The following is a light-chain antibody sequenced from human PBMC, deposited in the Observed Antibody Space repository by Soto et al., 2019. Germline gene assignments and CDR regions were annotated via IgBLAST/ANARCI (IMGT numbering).Light chain of an antibody. CDR1: NSHVGGYNY. V-gene: IGLV2-14*01. Sequence: QSALTQPASVTGTPGKSITIPCTGTNSHVGGYNYVSWYQQHPGKAPQVLIYKVTNRPTGVSNPFSDSKFDNTASLTISGLQANYEADYYCSSYTGRHTWLFDGGPKLTGL. CDR2: KVT. J-gene: IGLJ2*01. CDR3: SSYTGRHTWL.